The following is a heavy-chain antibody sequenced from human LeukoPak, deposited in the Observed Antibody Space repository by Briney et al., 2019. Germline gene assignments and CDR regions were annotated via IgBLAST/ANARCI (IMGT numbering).Heavy chain of an antibody. CDR1: GGSFSGYY. V-gene: IGHV4-34*01. J-gene: IGHJ6*02. CDR2: INHSGST. Sequence: SETLSLTCAVYGGSFSGYYWSWIRQPPGKGLEWIGEINHSGSTNYNPSLKSRVTTSVDTSKNQFSLKVSSVTAADTAVYYCARGPRIAAAGQNYYYYGMDVWGQGTTVTVSS. CDR3: ARGPRIAAAGQNYYYYGMDV. D-gene: IGHD6-13*01.